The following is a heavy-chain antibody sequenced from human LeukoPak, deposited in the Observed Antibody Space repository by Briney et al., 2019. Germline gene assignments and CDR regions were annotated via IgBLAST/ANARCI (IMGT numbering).Heavy chain of an antibody. CDR2: IIPIFGTA. CDR3: ATYSRSGSYSDY. D-gene: IGHD3-10*01. Sequence: ASVKVSRKASGGAFSSYAISWVRQAPGQGLEWMGGIIPIFGTANYAQKFQGRVTITADESTSTAYMELSSLRSEDTAVYYCATYSRSGSYSDYWGQGTLVTVSS. CDR1: GGAFSSYA. V-gene: IGHV1-69*01. J-gene: IGHJ4*02.